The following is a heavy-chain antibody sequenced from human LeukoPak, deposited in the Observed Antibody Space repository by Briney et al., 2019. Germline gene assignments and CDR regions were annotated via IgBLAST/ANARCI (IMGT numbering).Heavy chain of an antibody. J-gene: IGHJ4*02. CDR3: ATRPITAPAGLH. D-gene: IGHD6-6*01. CDR2: INPYNGNT. CDR1: GYSFTNYA. V-gene: IGHV1-18*01. Sequence: ASVKVSCKASGYSFTNYAISWVRQAPGQGLEWMGWINPYNGNTNHAQNLQGRVTMTTDTSTGTAYMELRSLRSDDTAVYYCATRPITAPAGLHWGQGTLVTVSS.